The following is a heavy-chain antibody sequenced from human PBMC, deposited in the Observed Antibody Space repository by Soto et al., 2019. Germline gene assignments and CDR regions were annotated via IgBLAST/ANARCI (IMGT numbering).Heavy chain of an antibody. D-gene: IGHD2-2*01. CDR3: ARLDPGPSLNTVDI. Sequence: GESLQISCKGSGYSFTNFLIGWVRQMPGKGLEWMGFIYPSDSDTRYSPPFQGRVTISADKSISTAYLQWSSLKASDTAMYYCARLDPGPSLNTVDIWGQGTMVTVSS. CDR1: GYSFTNFL. CDR2: IYPSDSDT. V-gene: IGHV5-51*01. J-gene: IGHJ3*02.